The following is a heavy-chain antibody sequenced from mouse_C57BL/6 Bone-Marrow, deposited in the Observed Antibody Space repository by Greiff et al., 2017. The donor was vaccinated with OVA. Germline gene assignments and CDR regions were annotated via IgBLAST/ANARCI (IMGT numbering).Heavy chain of an antibody. J-gene: IGHJ3*01. Sequence: QVQLQQPGAELVKPGASVKLSCKASGYTFTSYWMHWVKQRPGQGLAWIGMIHPNSGSTNYNEKFKSKATLTVDKSSSTAYMQLSSLTSEDSAVYYCARSGYRPWFAYWGQGTLVTVSA. D-gene: IGHD2-12*01. CDR1: GYTFTSYW. CDR2: IHPNSGST. V-gene: IGHV1-64*01. CDR3: ARSGYRPWFAY.